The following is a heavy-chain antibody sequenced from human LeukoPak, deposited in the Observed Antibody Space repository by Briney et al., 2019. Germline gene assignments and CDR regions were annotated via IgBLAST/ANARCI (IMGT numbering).Heavy chain of an antibody. Sequence: SETLSLTCNVSGGSISSYFWTWIRQPAGKGLEWIGRIHTSGTTNYNSSLKSRVSMSVDTSKNEFSLKLTSVTAADTAVYFCARDAKRVAATSKYNWFDPWGQGTLVTVSS. V-gene: IGHV4-4*07. CDR1: GGSISSYF. CDR3: ARDAKRVAATSKYNWFDP. CDR2: IHTSGTT. J-gene: IGHJ5*02. D-gene: IGHD6-13*01.